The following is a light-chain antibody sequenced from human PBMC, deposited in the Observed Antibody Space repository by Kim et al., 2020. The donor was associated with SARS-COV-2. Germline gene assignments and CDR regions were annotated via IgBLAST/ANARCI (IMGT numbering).Light chain of an antibody. CDR2: DNN. J-gene: IGLJ3*02. CDR3: GTWDSSLSGGV. V-gene: IGLV1-51*01. Sequence: GKKVTIPYSGSSSNIGDNYVSWYQQLPGTAPKLLIYDNNKRPSGIPDRFSGSKSGTSATLGITGLQTGDEADYYCGTWDSSLSGGVFGGGTKLTVL. CDR1: SSNIGDNY.